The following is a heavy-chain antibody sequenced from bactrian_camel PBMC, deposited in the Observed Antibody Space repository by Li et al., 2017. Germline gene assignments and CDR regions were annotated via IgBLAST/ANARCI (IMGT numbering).Heavy chain of an antibody. CDR3: AARGPYCYTKLSVADFTY. D-gene: IGHD2*01. Sequence: ESGGGSVQNGGSLTLSCVTSGITSSRYCMGWVRQAPGKEREGVAAIYTSGGSTSYADSVKDRFTISQEHAKNTLYLQMNSLKPEDTAMYYCAARGPYCYTKLSVADFTYWGQGTQVTVS. CDR2: IYTSGGST. V-gene: IGHV3S28*01. CDR1: GITSSRYC. J-gene: IGHJ6*01.